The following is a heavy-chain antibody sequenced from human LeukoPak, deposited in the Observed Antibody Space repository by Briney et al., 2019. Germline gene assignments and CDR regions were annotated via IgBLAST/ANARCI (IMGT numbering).Heavy chain of an antibody. CDR1: GFTFSSYA. CDR3: AKGARYGDYREFDY. CDR2: ISGSGGST. Sequence: GGSLRLSCAASGFTFSSYAMSWVRQAPGKGLEWVSAISGSGGSTYYADSVKGRFTISRGNAKNTLYLQMNSLRAEARAVFYCAKGARYGDYREFDYWGQGTLVTVSS. D-gene: IGHD4-17*01. J-gene: IGHJ4*02. V-gene: IGHV3-23*01.